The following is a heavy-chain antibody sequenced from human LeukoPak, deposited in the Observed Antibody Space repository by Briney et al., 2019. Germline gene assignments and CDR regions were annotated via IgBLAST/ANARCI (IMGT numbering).Heavy chain of an antibody. J-gene: IGHJ3*02. Sequence: AGGSLRLSCAASGFTFSSSWMTWVRQAPGKGLEWVASIREDGSEKTSVDSVKGRFTISRDNAKNSLYLQMDSLRAEDTAVYYCAKDRTPVEMATDDAFDIWGQGTMVTVSS. CDR3: AKDRTPVEMATDDAFDI. CDR2: IREDGSEK. CDR1: GFTFSSSW. V-gene: IGHV3-7*01. D-gene: IGHD5-24*01.